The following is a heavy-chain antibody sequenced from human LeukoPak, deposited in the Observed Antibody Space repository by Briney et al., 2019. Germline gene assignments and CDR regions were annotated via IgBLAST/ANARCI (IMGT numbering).Heavy chain of an antibody. CDR3: AVSYYWFDP. CDR2: IYYSGST. D-gene: IGHD3-10*01. J-gene: IGHJ5*02. CDR1: GGPISSGGYY. Sequence: PSETLSLICTVSGGPISSGGYYWSWIRQHPGKGLEWIGYIYYSGSTYYNPSLKSRVTISVDTSKSQFSLKLSSVTAADTAVYYCAVSYYWFDPWGQGTLVTVSS. V-gene: IGHV4-31*03.